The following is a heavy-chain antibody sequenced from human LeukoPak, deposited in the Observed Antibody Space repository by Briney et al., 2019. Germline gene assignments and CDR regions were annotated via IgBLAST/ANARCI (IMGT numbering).Heavy chain of an antibody. V-gene: IGHV4-39*01. J-gene: IGHJ6*03. Sequence: KPSETLSLTCTVSGGSISSGSYYWGWIRQPPGKGLEWIGGIYYSGNTYYNPSLKSRVTISVVTSNNQFSLKLSSVTAADTAVYYCARVRYCGSANRWTSPNFYYYMDVWGKGTTVTVSS. CDR3: ARVRYCGSANRWTSPNFYYYMDV. CDR1: GGSISSGSYY. CDR2: IYYSGNT. D-gene: IGHD2-2*01.